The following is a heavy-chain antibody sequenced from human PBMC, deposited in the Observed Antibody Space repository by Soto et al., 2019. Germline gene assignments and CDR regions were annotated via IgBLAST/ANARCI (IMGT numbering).Heavy chain of an antibody. V-gene: IGHV4-59*08. J-gene: IGHJ6*02. CDR3: ARHNGPLYVGYYYDMDV. D-gene: IGHD3-16*01. CDR2: IYYGGST. Sequence: PSETLSLTCTVSGSSLSGHYWSWMRQPPGKGLECIGYIYYGGSTNYNPSLKSRVTISVDTSKTQFSLKLSSVTAADTAVYYCARHNGPLYVGYYYDMDVWGQGTTVTVSS. CDR1: GSSLSGHY.